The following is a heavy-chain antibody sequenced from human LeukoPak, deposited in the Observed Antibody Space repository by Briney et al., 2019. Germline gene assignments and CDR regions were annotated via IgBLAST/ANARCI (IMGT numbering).Heavy chain of an antibody. CDR2: ISGSGGST. D-gene: IGHD2-2*01. Sequence: PGGSLRLSCAACGFTFSSYVMSWDRQAPGKGLEWVSAISGSGGSTYYADSVKGRFTISRDNSKNTLYLQMNSLRAEDTAVYYCAKAEGSWYCSSTRCYVGGAFDIWGQGTMITVSS. CDR1: GFTFSSYV. CDR3: AKAEGSWYCSSTRCYVGGAFDI. V-gene: IGHV3-23*01. J-gene: IGHJ3*02.